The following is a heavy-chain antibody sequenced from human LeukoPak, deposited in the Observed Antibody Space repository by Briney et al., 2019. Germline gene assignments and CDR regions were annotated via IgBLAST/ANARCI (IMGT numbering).Heavy chain of an antibody. J-gene: IGHJ4*02. Sequence: SETLSLTCAVYGGSFSGYYWSWIRRPPGKGLEWIGEINHSGSTNYNPSLKSRVTISVDSSKNQFSLKLSSVTAADTAVYYCARGPTIYSYGPFDYWGQGTLVTVSS. D-gene: IGHD5-18*01. CDR3: ARGPTIYSYGPFDY. CDR1: GGSFSGYY. V-gene: IGHV4-34*01. CDR2: INHSGST.